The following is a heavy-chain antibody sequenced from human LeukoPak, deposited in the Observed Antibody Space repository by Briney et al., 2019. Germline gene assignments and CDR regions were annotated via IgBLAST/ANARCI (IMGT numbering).Heavy chain of an antibody. J-gene: IGHJ4*02. V-gene: IGHV4-38-2*02. CDR3: AGDYADCSGGSCYSGPSFL. Sequence: SETLSLTCTVSGGSISGYYWSWIRQPPGKGLEWIGSIYHSGSTYYNPSLKSRVTISVDTSKNQFSLKLSSVTAADTAVYYCAGDYADCSGGSCYSGPSFLWGQGTLVTVSS. CDR1: GGSISGYY. D-gene: IGHD2-15*01. CDR2: IYHSGST.